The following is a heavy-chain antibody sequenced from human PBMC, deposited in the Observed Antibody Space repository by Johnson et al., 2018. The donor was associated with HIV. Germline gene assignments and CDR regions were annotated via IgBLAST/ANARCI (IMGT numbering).Heavy chain of an antibody. V-gene: IGHV3-7*05. CDR3: ARAIADGWFSYDVFDI. D-gene: IGHD3-10*01. CDR2: IKQDGNEK. J-gene: IGHJ3*02. Sequence: VQLVESGGGLVQPGGSLRLSCVASGFSFSRYWMTWVRQAPGKGLEWVASIKQDGNEKYYVDSVKGRFTISRDNAKNSVDLQMNSLRAEDTAVYYCARAIADGWFSYDVFDIWGQGTMVTVSS. CDR1: GFSFSRYW.